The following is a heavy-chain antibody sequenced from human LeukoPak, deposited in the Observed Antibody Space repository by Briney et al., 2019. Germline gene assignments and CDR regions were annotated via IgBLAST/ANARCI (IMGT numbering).Heavy chain of an antibody. D-gene: IGHD3-10*01. Sequence: PGGSLRLSCAASGFLLRSNYMSWVRQAPGKGPEWVSVIYSGGRTYYADSVQGRFTISRDNSRNTLYLQMNNLRADDTAVYYCARGLGRELDGAFDIWGQGTMVTVSS. CDR2: IYSGGRT. V-gene: IGHV3-53*01. J-gene: IGHJ3*02. CDR1: GFLLRSNY. CDR3: ARGLGRELDGAFDI.